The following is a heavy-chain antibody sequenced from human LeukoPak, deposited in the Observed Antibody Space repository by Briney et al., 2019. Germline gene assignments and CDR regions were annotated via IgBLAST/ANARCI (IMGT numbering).Heavy chain of an antibody. CDR2: IYPGDSDT. Sequence: GESLKISCKGSGYSFTSYWIGRVRQMPGKGLEWMGIIYPGDSDTRYSPSFQGQVTISADKSISTAYLQWSSLKASDTAMYYCARHGVDTAMAYYYYYGMDVWGQGTTVTVSS. CDR1: GYSFTSYW. D-gene: IGHD5-18*01. CDR3: ARHGVDTAMAYYYYYGMDV. J-gene: IGHJ6*02. V-gene: IGHV5-51*01.